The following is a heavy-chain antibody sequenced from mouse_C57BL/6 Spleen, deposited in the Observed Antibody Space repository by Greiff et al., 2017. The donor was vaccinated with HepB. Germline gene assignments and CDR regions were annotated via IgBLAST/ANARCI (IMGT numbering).Heavy chain of an antibody. CDR3: AMLPHFDY. CDR2: INPNNGGN. CDR1: GYTFTDYN. D-gene: IGHD1-1*01. V-gene: IGHV1-22*01. Sequence: VQLKESGPELVKPGASVKMSCKASGYTFTDYNMHWVKQSHGKSLEWIGYINPNNGGNSYNQKFKGKATLTVNKSSSTAYMELRSLTSEDSAVYYCAMLPHFDYWGQGTTLTVSS. J-gene: IGHJ2*01.